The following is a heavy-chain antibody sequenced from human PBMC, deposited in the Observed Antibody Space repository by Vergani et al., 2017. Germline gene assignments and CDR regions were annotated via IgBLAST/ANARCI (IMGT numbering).Heavy chain of an antibody. J-gene: IGHJ6*02. V-gene: IGHV4-34*01. CDR1: GGSFSGYY. CDR2: INHSGST. Sequence: QVQLQQWGAGLLKPSETLPLTCAVYGGSFSGYYWSWIRQPPGKGLEWIGEINHSGSTNYNPSLKSRVTISLDTSKNQFSLKLSSVTAADTAVYYCVRAPHRYGMDVWGQGTTVTVSS. CDR3: VRAPHRYGMDV.